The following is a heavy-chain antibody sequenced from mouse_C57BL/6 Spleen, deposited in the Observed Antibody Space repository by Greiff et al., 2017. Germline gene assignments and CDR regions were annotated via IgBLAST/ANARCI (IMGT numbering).Heavy chain of an antibody. CDR1: GFTFSSYA. CDR3: ARDSTMVTRAWFAY. CDR2: LSDGGSYT. V-gene: IGHV5-4*01. J-gene: IGHJ3*01. D-gene: IGHD2-2*01. Sequence: VQLKESGGGLVKPGGSLKLSCAASGFTFSSYAMSWVRQTPEKRLEWVATLSDGGSYTYYPDNVKGRFTISRDNAKNNLYLQMSHLKSEDTAMSYCARDSTMVTRAWFAYWGQGTLVTVSA.